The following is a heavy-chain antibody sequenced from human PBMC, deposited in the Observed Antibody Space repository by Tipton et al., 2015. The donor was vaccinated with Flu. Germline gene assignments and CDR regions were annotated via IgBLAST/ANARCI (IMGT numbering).Heavy chain of an antibody. J-gene: IGHJ4*02. D-gene: IGHD1-26*01. CDR2: IYYNGNT. Sequence: TLSLTCTVSGGSISSYYWSWIRQPPGKGLEWIGYIYYNGNTNYNPSLKSRVTISVDTSKNQFSLKVSSVTAADTAVYYCARYGSYFEYWGRGTLVTVSS. CDR3: ARYGSYFEY. CDR1: GGSISSYY. V-gene: IGHV4-59*01.